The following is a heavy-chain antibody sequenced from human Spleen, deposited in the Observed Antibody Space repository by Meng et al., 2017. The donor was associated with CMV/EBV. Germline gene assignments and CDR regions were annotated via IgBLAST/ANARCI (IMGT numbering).Heavy chain of an antibody. D-gene: IGHD3-3*01. J-gene: IGHJ4*02. CDR3: AGPFGMVTSSEY. CDR1: GFTFSSYA. CDR2: ISGSGGST. Sequence: GESLKISCAASGFTFSSYAMSWVRQAPGKGLEWVSAISGSGGSTYYADSVKGRFTISRDNSKNTLYLQMNSLRAEDTAVYYCAGPFGMVTSSEYWGQGTLVTVSS. V-gene: IGHV3-23*01.